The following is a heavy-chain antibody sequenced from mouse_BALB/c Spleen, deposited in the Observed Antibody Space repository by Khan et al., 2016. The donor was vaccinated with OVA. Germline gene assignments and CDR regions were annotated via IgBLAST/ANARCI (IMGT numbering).Heavy chain of an antibody. D-gene: IGHD2-1*01. CDR2: IYPGNSDT. CDR1: GYTFTNYW. V-gene: IGHV1-5*01. J-gene: IGHJ2*01. CDR3: ARNGFGNYEVWDY. Sequence: VQLKQSGTVLARPGASVKMSCKASGYTFTNYWMHWVKQRPGQGLEWIATIYPGNSDTNYNQKFTGKAKLTAVKSTSTAYMELSSLTNEDSAVYYCARNGFGNYEVWDYWGQGTTLTVSS.